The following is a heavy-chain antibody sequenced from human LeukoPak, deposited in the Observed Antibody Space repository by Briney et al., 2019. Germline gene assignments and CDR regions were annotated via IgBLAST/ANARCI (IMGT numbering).Heavy chain of an antibody. D-gene: IGHD5-12*01. CDR2: ISASGHST. V-gene: IGHV3-23*01. J-gene: IGHJ4*02. Sequence: PGGSLRLSCAASGFTFRSYAMSWVRQAPGKGLEWVSVISASGHSTNYAASVKGRFTVSRDNGKNSVYLQMSSLRSEDAAVYYCARDGWYSGYDLDSWGQGTLVTVSS. CDR3: ARDGWYSGYDLDS. CDR1: GFTFRSYA.